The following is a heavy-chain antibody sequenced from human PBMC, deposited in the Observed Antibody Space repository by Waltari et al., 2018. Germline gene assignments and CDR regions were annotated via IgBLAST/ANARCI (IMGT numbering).Heavy chain of an antibody. CDR2: INPNSGGT. V-gene: IGHV1-2*06. J-gene: IGHJ4*02. Sequence: QVQLVQSGAEVKKPGASVKVYCKASGYTFTGYYMHWVRQAPGQGLEWMGRINPNSGGTNYAQKFQGRVTMTRDTSISTAYMELSRLRSDDTAVYYCAREYSSSWYAPDYWGQGTLVTVSS. D-gene: IGHD6-13*01. CDR3: AREYSSSWYAPDY. CDR1: GYTFTGYY.